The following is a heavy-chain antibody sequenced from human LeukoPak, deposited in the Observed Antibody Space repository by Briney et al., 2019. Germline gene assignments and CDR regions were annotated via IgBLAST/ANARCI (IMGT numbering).Heavy chain of an antibody. V-gene: IGHV3-23*01. Sequence: PGGSLRLSCAASGFTFSSYGMSWVRQAPGKGLEWVSAISGSGGSTYYADSVKGRFTISRDNSKNTLYLQMNSLRAEDTAVYYCAKDQVDYYDSSGYPDYWGQGTLVTVSS. CDR3: AKDQVDYYDSSGYPDY. J-gene: IGHJ4*02. CDR2: ISGSGGST. D-gene: IGHD3-22*01. CDR1: GFTFSSYG.